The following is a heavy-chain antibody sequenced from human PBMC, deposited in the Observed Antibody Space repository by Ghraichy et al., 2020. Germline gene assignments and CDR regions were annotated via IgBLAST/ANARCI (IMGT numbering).Heavy chain of an antibody. V-gene: IGHV3-64D*06. CDR3: SKGTIASCYSPGDS. D-gene: IGHD2-2*02. CDR1: GFIFNNYA. Sequence: GSLRLSCSASGFIFNNYAMHWVRQAPGKGLEYVSTICNNGGTTFYADSLKGRFTISRDDSKNTLFLQMSSLRVEDTAVYYCSKGTIASCYSPGDSWGQGTLVTVSS. J-gene: IGHJ4*02. CDR2: ICNNGGTT.